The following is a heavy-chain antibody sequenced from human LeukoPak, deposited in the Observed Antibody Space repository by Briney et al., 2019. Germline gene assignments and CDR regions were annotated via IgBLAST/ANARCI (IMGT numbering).Heavy chain of an antibody. Sequence: GGSLRLSCAASGFTFSSYGMSWVRQAPGKGLEWVSVISGSGSITYYADSVKGRFTISRDNSKNTLYLQMNSLRAEDTAVYYCASSPLRYYYGSGSYYPFGHFDYWGQGTLVTVSS. CDR2: ISGSGSIT. CDR1: GFTFSSYG. CDR3: ASSPLRYYYGSGSYYPFGHFDY. D-gene: IGHD3-10*01. V-gene: IGHV3-23*01. J-gene: IGHJ4*02.